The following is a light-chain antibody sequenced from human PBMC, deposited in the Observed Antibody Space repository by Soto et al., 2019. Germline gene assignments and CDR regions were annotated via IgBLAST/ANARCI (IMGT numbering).Light chain of an antibody. CDR1: QDIRNF. V-gene: IGKV1-27*01. J-gene: IGKJ3*01. CDR3: QKYSSVLV. Sequence: DIQMTQSPTSLSASVGDRVTITCRASQDIRNFVSWYQQKPAKAPKLLIYAASTLHTAVPSSFSGSGTGTDFTLSINELEHEDVATYYWQKYSSVLVFGPGTKVEIK. CDR2: AAS.